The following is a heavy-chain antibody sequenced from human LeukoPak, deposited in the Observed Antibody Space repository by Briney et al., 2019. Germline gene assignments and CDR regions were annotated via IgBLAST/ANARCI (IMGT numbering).Heavy chain of an antibody. J-gene: IGHJ4*02. CDR1: GYTFTSYG. V-gene: IGHV1-18*01. CDR3: ARDTQHSGSYYENDY. D-gene: IGHD1-26*01. CDR2: ISAYSGST. Sequence: ASVKVSCKASGYTFTSYGISWVRQAPGQGLEWMGWISAYSGSTNYAQKFQGRVTMTTDTSTSTAYMELRSLRSDDTAVYYCARDTQHSGSYYENDYWGQGTLVTVSS.